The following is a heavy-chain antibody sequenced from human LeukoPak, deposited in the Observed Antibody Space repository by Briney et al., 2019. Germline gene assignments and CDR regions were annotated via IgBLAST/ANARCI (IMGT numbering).Heavy chain of an antibody. CDR2: INHSGSA. CDR3: ARGYSSSWYDYYYGMDV. V-gene: IGHV4-34*01. J-gene: IGHJ6*02. Sequence: PSETLSLTCAVYGGSFSGYYWSWIRQPPGKGLEWIGEINHSGSANYNPSLKSRVTISVDTSKNQFSLKLSSVTAADTAVYYCARGYSSSWYDYYYGMDVWGQGTTVTVSS. D-gene: IGHD6-13*01. CDR1: GGSFSGYY.